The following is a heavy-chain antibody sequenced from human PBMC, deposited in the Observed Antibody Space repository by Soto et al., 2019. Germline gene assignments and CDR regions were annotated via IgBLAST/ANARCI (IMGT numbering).Heavy chain of an antibody. Sequence: GGSLRLSCAASGFTFSSYGMHWVRQAPGKGLEWVAVIWYDGSNKYYADSVKGRFTISRDNSKNTLYLQMNSLRAEDTAVYYCARDGFGEVADYYYGMDVWGQGTTVTVSS. V-gene: IGHV3-33*01. CDR1: GFTFSSYG. CDR3: ARDGFGEVADYYYGMDV. CDR2: IWYDGSNK. D-gene: IGHD3-10*01. J-gene: IGHJ6*01.